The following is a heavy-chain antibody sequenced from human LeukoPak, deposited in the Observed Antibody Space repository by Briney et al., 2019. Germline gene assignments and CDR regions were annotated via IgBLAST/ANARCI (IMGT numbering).Heavy chain of an antibody. CDR2: ISGSGGST. CDR1: GFTFSSYA. D-gene: IGHD2-21*02. CDR3: AKPLAYCGGDCSAGFDY. J-gene: IGHJ4*02. V-gene: IGHV3-23*01. Sequence: PGGSLRLSCAASGFTFSSYAMSWVRQAPGKGLEWVSAISGSGGSTYYADSVKGRFTISRDNSKNTLYLQMNSLRAGDTAVYYCAKPLAYCGGDCSAGFDYWGQGTLVTVSS.